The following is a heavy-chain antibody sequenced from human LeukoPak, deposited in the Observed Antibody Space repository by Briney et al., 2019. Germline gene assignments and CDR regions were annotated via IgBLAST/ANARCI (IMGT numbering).Heavy chain of an antibody. CDR1: GYTFTSYG. CDR3: ASRYCSSTSCYEFDI. J-gene: IGHJ3*02. V-gene: IGHV1-45*02. CDR2: ITPFNGNT. Sequence: GASVKVSCKASGYTFTSYGISWVRQAPGQGLEWMGWITPFNGNTNYAQKFQDRVTITRDRSMSTAYMELSSLRSEDTAMYYCASRYCSSTSCYEFDIWGQGTMVTVSS. D-gene: IGHD2-2*01.